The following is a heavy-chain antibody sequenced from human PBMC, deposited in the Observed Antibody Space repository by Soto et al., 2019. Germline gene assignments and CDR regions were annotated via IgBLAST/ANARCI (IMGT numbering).Heavy chain of an antibody. J-gene: IGHJ4*02. V-gene: IGHV1-18*01. CDR1: GYTFTSYG. CDR2: INTYDGNT. D-gene: IGHD6-13*01. CDR3: AASQQFDY. Sequence: QVQLVQSGAEVKKPGASVKVSCKASGYTFTSYGISWVRQAPGQGLEWMGWINTYDGNTNHAQKFQGRVTMTTDTSTSKAYMELRSRSSDDTAVYYCAASQQFDYWGQGTLVTVSS.